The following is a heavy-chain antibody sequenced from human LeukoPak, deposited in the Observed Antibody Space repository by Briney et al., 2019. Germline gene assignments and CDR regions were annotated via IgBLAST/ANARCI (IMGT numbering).Heavy chain of an antibody. D-gene: IGHD2-15*01. CDR2: INPNSGGT. Sequence: ASVKVSCKASGYTFTGYYMHWVRQAPGQGLEWMGWINPNSGGTNYAQKFQGRVTMTRDTSISTAYMELSRLRSDDTAVYYCARDNPGSRYSSGGSCYSIDAYGGQGTLVTVSS. V-gene: IGHV1-2*02. CDR1: GYTFTGYY. CDR3: ARDNPGSRYSSGGSCYSIDAY. J-gene: IGHJ4*02.